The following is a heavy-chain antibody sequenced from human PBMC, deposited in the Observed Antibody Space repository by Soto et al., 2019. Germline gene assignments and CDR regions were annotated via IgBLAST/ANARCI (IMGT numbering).Heavy chain of an antibody. CDR2: INPNSGGT. D-gene: IGHD5-12*01. CDR3: ARGGGIVATGHYYYYYGMDV. CDR1: GYTFTGYY. Sequence: GASVNVSCKASGYTFTGYYMHWVRRAPGEGLEWMGWINPNSGGTNYAQKFQGWVTMTRDTSISTAYMELSRLRSDDTAVYYCARGGGIVATGHYYYYYGMDVWGQGTTVTVSS. V-gene: IGHV1-2*04. J-gene: IGHJ6*02.